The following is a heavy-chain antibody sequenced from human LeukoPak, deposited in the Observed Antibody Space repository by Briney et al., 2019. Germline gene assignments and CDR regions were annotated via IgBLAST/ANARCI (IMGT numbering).Heavy chain of an antibody. CDR2: INPNSGST. D-gene: IGHD3-10*01. CDR1: GYTFTGYY. Sequence: ASVKVSCKASGYTFTGYYMHWVRQAPGQGLEWMGWINPNSGSTNYAQKFQGRVTMTRDTSISTAYMELSRLRSDDTAVYYCARVCEHKGNYFVVELCFVFWGQGPLVSVPS. CDR3: ARVCEHKGNYFVVELCFVF. J-gene: IGHJ4*02. V-gene: IGHV1-2*02.